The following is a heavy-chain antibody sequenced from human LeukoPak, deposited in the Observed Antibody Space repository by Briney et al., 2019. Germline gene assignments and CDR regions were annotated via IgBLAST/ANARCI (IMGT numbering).Heavy chain of an antibody. CDR1: GYTFTSYY. D-gene: IGHD3-16*02. Sequence: GASVKVSCKASGYTFTSYYMHWVRQAPGQGLEWMGIINPSGGSTSYAQKFQGRVTMTRDMSTSTVYMELSSLRSEDTAVYYCAREVGITFGGVIVTSSRNFDYWGQGTLVTVSS. CDR2: INPSGGST. J-gene: IGHJ4*02. V-gene: IGHV1-46*01. CDR3: AREVGITFGGVIVTSSRNFDY.